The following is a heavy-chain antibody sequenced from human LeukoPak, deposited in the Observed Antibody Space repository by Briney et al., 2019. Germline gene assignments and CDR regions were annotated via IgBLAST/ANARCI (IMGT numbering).Heavy chain of an antibody. Sequence: ASVKVSCKASGYTFTGYYMHWVRQAPGQGLEWMGWINPNSGGTNYAQKFQGRVTMTRDTFISTAYMELSRLRSDDTAVYYCARAGTVTTRYYYYYMDVWGKGTTVTVSS. V-gene: IGHV1-2*02. D-gene: IGHD4-11*01. CDR3: ARAGTVTTRYYYYYMDV. CDR1: GYTFTGYY. J-gene: IGHJ6*03. CDR2: INPNSGGT.